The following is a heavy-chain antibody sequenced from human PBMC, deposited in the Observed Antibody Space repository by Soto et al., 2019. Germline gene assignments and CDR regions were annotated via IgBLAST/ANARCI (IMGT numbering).Heavy chain of an antibody. J-gene: IGHJ4*02. CDR2: ISGSGGSI. V-gene: IGHV3-23*01. Sequence: PGGSLRLSCAASGFTFGIYAMSWVRQAPGKGLEWVSSISGSGGSIYYAHSVKGRFTISRDDAKNSLFLQMSSLRVEDTAVYYCARGGDTSGSWPRYWGQGTLVTV. D-gene: IGHD5-12*01. CDR3: ARGGDTSGSWPRY. CDR1: GFTFGIYA.